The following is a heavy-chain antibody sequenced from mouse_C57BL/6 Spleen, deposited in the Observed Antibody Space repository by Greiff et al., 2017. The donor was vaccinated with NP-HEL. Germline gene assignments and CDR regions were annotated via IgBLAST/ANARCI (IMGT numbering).Heavy chain of an antibody. CDR1: GYAFSSSW. CDR2: IYPGDGDT. CDR3: AREGTGGGYFDY. J-gene: IGHJ2*01. D-gene: IGHD4-1*01. V-gene: IGHV1-82*01. Sequence: VQLQQSGPELVKPGASVKISCKASGYAFSSSWMNWVKQRPGKGLEWIGRIYPGDGDTNYNGKFKGKATLTADKSSSTAYMQLSSLTSEDSAVYFCAREGTGGGYFDYWGQGTTLTVSS.